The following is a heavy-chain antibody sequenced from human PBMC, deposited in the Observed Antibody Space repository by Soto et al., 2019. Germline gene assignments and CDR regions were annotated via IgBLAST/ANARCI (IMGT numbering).Heavy chain of an antibody. Sequence: QLVESGGGLVKPGGSLRLSCAASGFTFSSYSMNWVRQAPGKGLEWVSSISSSSSYIYYADSVKGRFTISRDNAKNSVCLQMNSLRAEGTAVYYCVRTTAAAGTPWGQGTLVTVSS. CDR1: GFTFSSYS. D-gene: IGHD6-13*01. CDR2: ISSSSSYI. J-gene: IGHJ5*02. V-gene: IGHV3-21*01. CDR3: VRTTAAAGTP.